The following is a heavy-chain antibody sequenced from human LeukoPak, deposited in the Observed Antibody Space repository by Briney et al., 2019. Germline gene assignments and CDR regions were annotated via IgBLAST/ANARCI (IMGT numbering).Heavy chain of an antibody. CDR1: GFTFSSYA. CDR2: ISGSGGST. Sequence: PGGSLRLSCAASGFTFSSYAMSWVRQAPGKGLEWVSAISGSGGSTYYADSVRGRFTISRDNSKNTLYLQMNSLRAEDTAVYYCAKSHVLLWFGESLDYWGQGTLVTVSS. D-gene: IGHD3-10*01. CDR3: AKSHVLLWFGESLDY. J-gene: IGHJ4*02. V-gene: IGHV3-23*01.